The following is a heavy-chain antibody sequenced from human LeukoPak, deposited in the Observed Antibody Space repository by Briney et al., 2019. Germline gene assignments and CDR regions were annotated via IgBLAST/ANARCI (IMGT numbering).Heavy chain of an antibody. Sequence: PGGSLRLSCAASGFTFSSYGMHWVRQAPGKGLEWVAVISYDGSNKYYADSVKGRFTISRDNSKNTLYLQMNSLRAEDTAVYYCAKGDTAMATDYWGQGTLVTVSS. CDR1: GFTFSSYG. CDR3: AKGDTAMATDY. J-gene: IGHJ4*02. CDR2: ISYDGSNK. D-gene: IGHD5-18*01. V-gene: IGHV3-30*18.